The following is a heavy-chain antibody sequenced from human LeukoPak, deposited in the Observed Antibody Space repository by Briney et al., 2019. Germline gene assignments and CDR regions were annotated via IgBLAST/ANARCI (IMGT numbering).Heavy chain of an antibody. CDR2: INHSGST. J-gene: IGHJ4*02. D-gene: IGHD4-17*01. CDR3: ASTVNYGDYVGYFDY. CDR1: GGSFSGYY. V-gene: IGHV4-34*01. Sequence: PSETLSLTCAVYGGSFSGYYWSWIRQPPGKGLEWIGEINHSGSTNYNPSLKSRVTISVDTSKNQFSLKLSSVTAADTAVYYCASTVNYGDYVGYFDYWGPGTLVTVSP.